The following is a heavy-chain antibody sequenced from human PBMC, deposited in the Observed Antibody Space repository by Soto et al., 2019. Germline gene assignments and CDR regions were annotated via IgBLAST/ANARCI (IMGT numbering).Heavy chain of an antibody. CDR2: INHSGST. Sequence: SETLSLTXAVYGGSFSGYYWSWLRQPPGKGLEWIGEINHSGSTNYNPSLKSRVTISVDTSKNQFSLKLSSVTAADTAVYYCARGSRSYYPYYYYGMDVWGQGTTVTVSS. J-gene: IGHJ6*02. D-gene: IGHD1-26*01. CDR3: ARGSRSYYPYYYYGMDV. CDR1: GGSFSGYY. V-gene: IGHV4-34*01.